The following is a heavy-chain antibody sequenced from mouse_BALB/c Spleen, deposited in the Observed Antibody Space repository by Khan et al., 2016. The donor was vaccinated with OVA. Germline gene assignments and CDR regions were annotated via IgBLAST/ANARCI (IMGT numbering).Heavy chain of an antibody. J-gene: IGHJ3*01. V-gene: IGHV3-8*02. CDR3: ASSTYRFAFVC. CDR1: GDSITSGY. Sequence: EVQLQESGPSLVKPSQTLSLTCSVTGDSITSGYWCWIRKFPGNKLEYMGYIIYSGSTYYNPPPISRISIIRHTSKNQYSLLLNSVTTENTATYYWASSTYRFAFVCWGQWTLVTVSA. CDR2: IIYSGST. D-gene: IGHD2-14*01.